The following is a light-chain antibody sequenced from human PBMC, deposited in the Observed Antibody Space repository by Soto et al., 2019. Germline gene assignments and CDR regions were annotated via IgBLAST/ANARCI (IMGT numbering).Light chain of an antibody. V-gene: IGLV4-69*01. CDR2: LNSDGSH. CDR1: SGHSSYA. CDR3: QTWVTGIRV. Sequence: QLVLTQSPSASASLGASVKLTCTLSSGHSSYAIAWHQQQPEKGPRYLMKLNSDGSHSKGDGIPDRFSGSSSGAERYLTISNLQSEDEADYSCQTWVTGIRVFGGGTKLTVL. J-gene: IGLJ3*02.